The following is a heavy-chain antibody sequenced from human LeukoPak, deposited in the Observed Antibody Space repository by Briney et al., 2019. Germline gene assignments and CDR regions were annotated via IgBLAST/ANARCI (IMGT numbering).Heavy chain of an antibody. CDR3: AKEIGDGYNYPIDY. V-gene: IGHV3-7*03. Sequence: GGSLRLSCAASGFTFSSYWMSWVRQAPGKGLEWVANIKQDGSEKYYVDSVKGRFTISRDNSRNTLFLQMNSLRAEDTAVYYCAKEIGDGYNYPIDYWGQGTLVTVSS. D-gene: IGHD5-24*01. J-gene: IGHJ4*02. CDR1: GFTFSSYW. CDR2: IKQDGSEK.